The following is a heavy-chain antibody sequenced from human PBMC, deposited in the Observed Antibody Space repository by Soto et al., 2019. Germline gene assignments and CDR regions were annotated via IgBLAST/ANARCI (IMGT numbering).Heavy chain of an antibody. J-gene: IGHJ5*02. CDR3: ARHQSHSSSYVDP. CDR1: GGSISSSSYY. Sequence: QLQLQESGPGLVKPSETLSLTCTVSGGSISSSSYYWGWIRQPPGKGLEWIGSIYYSGSTYYNPSLKSRATISADTSKTQFSLKLSSVTAADTAVYYCARHQSHSSSYVDPWGQGTLVTVSS. D-gene: IGHD6-13*01. V-gene: IGHV4-39*01. CDR2: IYYSGST.